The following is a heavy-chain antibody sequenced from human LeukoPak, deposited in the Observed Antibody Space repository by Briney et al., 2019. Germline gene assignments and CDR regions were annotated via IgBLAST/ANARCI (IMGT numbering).Heavy chain of an antibody. CDR1: GFTFSSYG. J-gene: IGHJ3*02. CDR3: ARNKYYYDSSGEDAFDI. V-gene: IGHV3-33*01. Sequence: PGGSLRLSCAASGFTFSSYGMNWVRQAPGKGLEWVAVIWYDGSNKYYADSVKGRFTISRDNSKNTLYLQMNSLRAEDTAVYYCARNKYYYDSSGEDAFDIWGQGTMVTVSS. D-gene: IGHD3-22*01. CDR2: IWYDGSNK.